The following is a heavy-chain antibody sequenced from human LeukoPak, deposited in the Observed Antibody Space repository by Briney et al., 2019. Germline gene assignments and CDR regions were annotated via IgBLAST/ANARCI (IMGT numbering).Heavy chain of an antibody. CDR3: AKGGVAPDY. CDR1: GYTFSTYA. J-gene: IGHJ4*02. D-gene: IGHD2-21*01. V-gene: IGHV3-30*02. CDR2: IRLDRSIK. Sequence: TGGSLRLSCEASGYTFSTYAMHWIRQAPGKGLEWVAFIRLDRSIKYYPDSVKGRFTISRDNSKNTLYLQMNSLRPEDTAIYYCAKGGVAPDYWGQGTLVTVSS.